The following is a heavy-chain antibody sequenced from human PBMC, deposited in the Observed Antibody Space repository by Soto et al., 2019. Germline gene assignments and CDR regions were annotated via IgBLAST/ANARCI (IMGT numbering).Heavy chain of an antibody. CDR3: AKIMREGFWSGYTRRHPFHYYYYMDV. CDR1: GFTFSSYA. D-gene: IGHD3-3*01. CDR2: ISGSGGST. J-gene: IGHJ6*03. Sequence: GGSLRLSCAASGFTFSSYAMSWVRQAPGKGLEWVSAISGSGGSTYYADSVKGRFTISRDNSKNTLYLQMNSLRAEDTAVYYCAKIMREGFWSGYTRRHPFHYYYYMDVWGKGTTVTVSS. V-gene: IGHV3-23*01.